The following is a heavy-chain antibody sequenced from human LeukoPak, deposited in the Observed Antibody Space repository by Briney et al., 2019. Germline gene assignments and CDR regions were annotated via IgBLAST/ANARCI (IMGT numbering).Heavy chain of an antibody. V-gene: IGHV3-74*01. CDR3: ARDSIIAAALPGAFDI. J-gene: IGHJ3*02. CDR1: GFTFSSYA. Sequence: PGGSLRLSCAASGFTFSSYAMSWVRQAPGKGLVWVSRINSDGSSTSYADSVKGRFTISRDNAKNTLYLQMNSLRAEDTAVYYCARDSIIAAALPGAFDIWGQGTMVTVSS. D-gene: IGHD6-13*01. CDR2: INSDGSST.